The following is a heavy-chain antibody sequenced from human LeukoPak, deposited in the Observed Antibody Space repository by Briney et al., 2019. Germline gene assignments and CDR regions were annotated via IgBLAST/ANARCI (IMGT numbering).Heavy chain of an antibody. CDR1: GYTFTNYG. Sequence: GASVKVSCKASGYTFTNYGISWVRQAPGQGLEWMGRISAYNGNTNYAQKLQGRVTMTTDASTNTAYMELRSLGSDDTAFYYCARDVAFYGSSWHNWFDPWGQGTLVTVSS. CDR2: ISAYNGNT. CDR3: ARDVAFYGSSWHNWFDP. J-gene: IGHJ5*02. D-gene: IGHD6-13*01. V-gene: IGHV1-18*01.